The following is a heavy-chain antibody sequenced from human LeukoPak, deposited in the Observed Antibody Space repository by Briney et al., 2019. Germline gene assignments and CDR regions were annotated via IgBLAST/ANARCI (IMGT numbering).Heavy chain of an antibody. V-gene: IGHV3-23*01. Sequence: GRSLRPSCAASGFTFSTYAMSWVRQAPGKGLEWVSGISGSGGSTYYADSLKGRFTISRDNAKNSLFLQMSSLRDEDTAVYYCARARGQLVIPFFFDYWGQGILVTVSS. J-gene: IGHJ4*02. CDR2: ISGSGGST. CDR1: GFTFSTYA. D-gene: IGHD3-9*01. CDR3: ARARGQLVIPFFFDY.